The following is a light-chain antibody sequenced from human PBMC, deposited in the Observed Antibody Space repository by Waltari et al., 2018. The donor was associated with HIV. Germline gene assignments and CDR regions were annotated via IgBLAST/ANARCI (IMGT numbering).Light chain of an antibody. CDR3: GTWDSSLSAVL. Sequence: QSVLTQPPSVSAAPGQKVTISCSGSSPNIGSNRVFWYQQLPGTAPKLLIYDNTTRPSGIPYRCSGSKSGTLATLGITGLQTGDEADYYCGTWDSSLSAVLFGGGTKLTVL. V-gene: IGLV1-51*01. CDR2: DNT. J-gene: IGLJ2*01. CDR1: SPNIGSNR.